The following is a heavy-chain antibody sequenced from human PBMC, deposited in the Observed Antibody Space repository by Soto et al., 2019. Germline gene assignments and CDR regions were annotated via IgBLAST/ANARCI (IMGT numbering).Heavy chain of an antibody. D-gene: IGHD6-19*01. Sequence: SETLSLTCTVSGGSIDNNGYSWTWIRQRPGGGLEWLGSNNYRADTYYTPSLRSRITISLDTSQNQFSLWLTSVTAADTGIYYCERGGSGWKALNYFDSWGQGILVTVYS. CDR3: ERGGSGWKALNYFDS. CDR2: NNYRADT. J-gene: IGHJ4*02. V-gene: IGHV4-31*03. CDR1: GGSIDNNGYS.